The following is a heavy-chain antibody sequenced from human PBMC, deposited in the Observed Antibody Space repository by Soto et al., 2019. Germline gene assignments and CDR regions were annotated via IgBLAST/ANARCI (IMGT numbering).Heavy chain of an antibody. Sequence: GGSLRLSCAASGFTFSSYAMNWVRQAPGKGPEWLSTISGRGASTYDTDSVKGRFTISRDNSKNMLYLQLNSLRAEDTAVYYCAKAGRGHSYSYYYDCWGQGTLVTVSS. V-gene: IGHV3-23*01. J-gene: IGHJ4*02. CDR2: ISGRGAST. CDR3: AKAGRGHSYSYYYDC. CDR1: GFTFSSYA. D-gene: IGHD5-18*01.